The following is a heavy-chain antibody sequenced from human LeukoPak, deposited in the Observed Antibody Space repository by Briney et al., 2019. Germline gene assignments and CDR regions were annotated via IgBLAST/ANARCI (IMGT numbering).Heavy chain of an antibody. Sequence: SETLSLTCTVSGGSISSSSYYWGWIRQPPGKGLEWIGSIYYSGSTYYNPSLKSRVTISVDTSKNQFSLELSSVTAADTAVYYCARRARIQLWPTEYFDYWGQGTLVTVSS. V-gene: IGHV4-39*01. D-gene: IGHD5-18*01. CDR1: GGSISSSSYY. CDR2: IYYSGST. CDR3: ARRARIQLWPTEYFDY. J-gene: IGHJ4*02.